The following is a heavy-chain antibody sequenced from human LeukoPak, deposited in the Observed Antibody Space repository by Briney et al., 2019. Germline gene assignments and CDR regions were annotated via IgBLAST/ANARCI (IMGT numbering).Heavy chain of an antibody. Sequence: GGSLRLSCAASGFTFSSYAMSWVRQAPGKGLEWVSAISGSGGSTYYADSVKGRFTISRDNSKNTLYLQMNSLRAEDTAVYYRAKPPLLGDGDYAFDYWGQGTLVTVSS. D-gene: IGHD4-17*01. CDR2: ISGSGGST. J-gene: IGHJ4*02. CDR3: AKPPLLGDGDYAFDY. CDR1: GFTFSSYA. V-gene: IGHV3-23*01.